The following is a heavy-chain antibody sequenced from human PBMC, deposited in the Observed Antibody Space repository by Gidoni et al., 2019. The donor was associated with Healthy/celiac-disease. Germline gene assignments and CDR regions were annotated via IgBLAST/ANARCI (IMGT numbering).Heavy chain of an antibody. CDR2: LNHSGST. V-gene: IGHV4-34*01. J-gene: IGHJ5*02. Sequence: QVQLHQWVAGLLKPSETLSLTCAVYGGSFRGYYWSWIRHPPGKGLEWIGELNHSGSTNYNQYLKSRVTISVDTSKNQFSLKLSYVTAADTAVYYCARGGGPRILYSSSSEGWFDPWGQGTLVTVSS. D-gene: IGHD6-6*01. CDR1: GGSFRGYY. CDR3: ARGGGPRILYSSSSEGWFDP.